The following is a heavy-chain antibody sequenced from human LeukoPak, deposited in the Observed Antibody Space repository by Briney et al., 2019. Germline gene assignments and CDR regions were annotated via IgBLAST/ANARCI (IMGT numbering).Heavy chain of an antibody. D-gene: IGHD3-3*02. CDR3: AREHFEPGVILDY. J-gene: IGHJ4*02. V-gene: IGHV3-7*05. CDR2: INQDGREK. Sequence: GGSLRLSCAASGFTFSSHWMSWVRQAPGKGLEWVANINQDGREKYYVDSVKGRFTISRDNAKNSLYLEMNSLRAEGTAVYYWAREHFEPGVILDYWGQGTLVTVSS. CDR1: GFTFSSHW.